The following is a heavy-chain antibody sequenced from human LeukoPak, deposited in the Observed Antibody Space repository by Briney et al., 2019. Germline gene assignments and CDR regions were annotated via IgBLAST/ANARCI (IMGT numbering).Heavy chain of an antibody. CDR3: ARVKRYFDWLLSPVYYFDY. Sequence: SETLSLTCAVSGGSISSSNWWSWVRQPPGKGLEWIGEIYHSGSTNYNPSLKSRVTISVDKSKNQFSLKLSSVTAADTAVYYCARVKRYFDWLLSPVYYFDYWGQGTLVTVSS. D-gene: IGHD3-9*01. CDR1: GGSISSSNW. J-gene: IGHJ4*02. CDR2: IYHSGST. V-gene: IGHV4-4*02.